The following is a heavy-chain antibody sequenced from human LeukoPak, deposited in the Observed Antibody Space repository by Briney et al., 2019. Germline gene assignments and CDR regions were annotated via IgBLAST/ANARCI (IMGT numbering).Heavy chain of an antibody. CDR3: ASPNRGYCSSTSCPPLGAFDI. V-gene: IGHV4-30-2*01. Sequence: SETLSLTCTVSGGSISSSSYYWSWIRQPPGKGLEWIGYIYHSGSTYYNPSLKSRVTISVDRSKNQFSLKLSSVTAADTAVYYCASPNRGYCSSTSCPPLGAFDIWGQGTMVTVSS. D-gene: IGHD2-2*01. CDR1: GGSISSSSYY. J-gene: IGHJ3*02. CDR2: IYHSGST.